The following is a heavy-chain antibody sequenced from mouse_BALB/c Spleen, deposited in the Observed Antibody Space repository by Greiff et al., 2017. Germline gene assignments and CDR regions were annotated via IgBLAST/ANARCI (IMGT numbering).Heavy chain of an antibody. CDR1: GYSITSDYA. CDR2: ISYSGST. V-gene: IGHV3-2*02. Sequence: EVKLMESGPGLVKPSQSLSLTCTVTGYSITSDYAWNWIRQFPGNKLEWMGYISYSGSTSYNPSLKSRISITRDTSKNQFFLQLNSVTTEDTATYYCARSGFYWYFDVWGAGTTVTVSS. CDR3: ARSGFYWYFDV. J-gene: IGHJ1*01. D-gene: IGHD3-1*01.